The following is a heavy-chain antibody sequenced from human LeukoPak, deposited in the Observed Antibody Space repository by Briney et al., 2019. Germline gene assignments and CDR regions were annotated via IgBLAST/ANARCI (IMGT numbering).Heavy chain of an antibody. D-gene: IGHD3-22*01. CDR1: GYTFTSYG. CDR2: ISAYNGNT. V-gene: IGHV1-18*01. CDR3: ARGRHYYDSSGYYRDAFDI. Sequence: ASVKVSCKASGYTFTSYGISWVRQAPGQGLEWMGWISAYNGNTNYAQKLQGRVTMTTDTSTSTANMELRGLRSDDTAVYYCARGRHYYDSSGYYRDAFDIWGQGTMVTVSS. J-gene: IGHJ3*02.